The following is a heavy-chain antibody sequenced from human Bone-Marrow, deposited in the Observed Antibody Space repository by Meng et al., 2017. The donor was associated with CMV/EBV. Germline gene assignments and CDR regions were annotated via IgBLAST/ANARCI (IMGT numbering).Heavy chain of an antibody. CDR2: ISYDGSNK. V-gene: IGHV3-30-3*01. CDR1: GFTFSSYA. J-gene: IGHJ4*02. CDR3: ARDRMYYFDY. Sequence: GESLKISCAASGFTFSSYAMHWVRQAPGKGLEWVAVISYDGSNKYYADSVKGRFTISRDNSKNTLYLQMNSLRAEDTAVYYCARDRMYYFDYGGQGTLVAVSS.